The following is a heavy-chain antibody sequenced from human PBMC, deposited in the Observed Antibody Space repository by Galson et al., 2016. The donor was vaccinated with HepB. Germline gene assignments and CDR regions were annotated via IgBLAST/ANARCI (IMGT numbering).Heavy chain of an antibody. V-gene: IGHV1-69*04. J-gene: IGHJ4*02. CDR2: IIPMLEVA. D-gene: IGHD1-26*01. Sequence: SVMVSCKASGDTSNSFAINWVRQAPGQGLEWLGRIIPMLEVADYSQRLKGRLTITTDKATSTAHMELSGLTSEDTAVYYCARPIGRGRFDPDYWGQGTLVTVSS. CDR1: GDTSNSFA. CDR3: ARPIGRGRFDPDY.